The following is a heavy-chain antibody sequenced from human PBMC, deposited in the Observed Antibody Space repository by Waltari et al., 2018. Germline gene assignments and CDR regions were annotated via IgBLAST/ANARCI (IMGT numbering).Heavy chain of an antibody. D-gene: IGHD2-15*01. Sequence: EVQLVESGGGLVQPGRSLRLSCAGSGFTLSNYWMGWVRQAQGKGLEWVAGIKEDGGRKDYVDSVKGRFTISRDNAKSTLYLQMNSLRAEDTAVFYCVRNRGWQQFDFWGQGTLVTVSS. CDR3: VRNRGWQQFDF. V-gene: IGHV3-7*01. CDR1: GFTLSNYW. CDR2: IKEDGGRK. J-gene: IGHJ4*02.